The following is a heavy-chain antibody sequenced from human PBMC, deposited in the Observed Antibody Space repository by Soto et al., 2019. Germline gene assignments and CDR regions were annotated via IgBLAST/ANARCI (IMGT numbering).Heavy chain of an antibody. J-gene: IGHJ4*02. CDR2: ISWNSNTI. V-gene: IGHV3-9*01. Sequence: EMQLVESGGVVVQPGGSLRLSCAASGFTFDDYTMHWVRQAPGKGLEWVSGISWNSNTIAYADSVKGRFTISRDNAKNSLYLQMNSLRAEDTAFYYCAKDTGPNWGQGTLVTVSS. CDR1: GFTFDDYT. CDR3: AKDTGPN.